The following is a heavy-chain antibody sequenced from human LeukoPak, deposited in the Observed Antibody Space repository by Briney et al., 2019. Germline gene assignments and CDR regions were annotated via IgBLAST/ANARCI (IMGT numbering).Heavy chain of an antibody. J-gene: IGHJ6*03. CDR3: AKDRSSRYDFWSGSFSHYYYYYMDV. V-gene: IGHV3-23*01. D-gene: IGHD3-3*01. CDR2: ISGGSA. CDR1: GFTYSSYA. Sequence: PGGSLRLSCAASGFTYSSYAMSWVRQAPGKGLEWVSAISGGSADYADSVKGRFSISIDNSKHTLYLQMNSLRAEDTAVYYCAKDRSSRYDFWSGSFSHYYYYYMDVWGKGTTVTVSS.